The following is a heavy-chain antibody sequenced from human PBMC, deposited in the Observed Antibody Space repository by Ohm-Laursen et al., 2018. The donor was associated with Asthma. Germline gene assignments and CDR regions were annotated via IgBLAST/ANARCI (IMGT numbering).Heavy chain of an antibody. Sequence: SETLSLTCAVSGGSISSSNWWSWVRQPPGKGLEWIGEIYHSGSTNYNPSLKSRVTISLDRPKNQFSLKLTSVTAADTAVYYCASQPRYFYGLDVWGQGTTVAVSS. CDR2: IYHSGST. CDR3: ASQPRYFYGLDV. CDR1: GGSISSSNW. J-gene: IGHJ6*02. V-gene: IGHV4-4*02.